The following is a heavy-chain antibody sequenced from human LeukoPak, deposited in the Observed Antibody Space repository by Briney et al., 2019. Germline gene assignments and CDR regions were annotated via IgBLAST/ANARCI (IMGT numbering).Heavy chain of an antibody. V-gene: IGHV1-24*01. Sequence: ASVKVSCKVSGYTLTELSMHWVRQAPGKGLEWMGGFDPEDGETIYAQKFQGRVTMTEDTSTDTAYMELSSLRSEDTAVYYCAKDLPDIVVVVAPKVDAFDIWGQGTMVTVSS. CDR1: GYTLTELS. D-gene: IGHD2-15*01. CDR3: AKDLPDIVVVVAPKVDAFDI. CDR2: FDPEDGET. J-gene: IGHJ3*02.